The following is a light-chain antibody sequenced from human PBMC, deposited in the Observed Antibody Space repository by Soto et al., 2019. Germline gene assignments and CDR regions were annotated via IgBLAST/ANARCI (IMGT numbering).Light chain of an antibody. CDR2: GAS. Sequence: EIVLTQSPGTLSLSPGERATLSCRASQSVRDSYLAWYQQKPGQAPRLLIYGASTRATGIPDRFSGSGSGTDFTLAINRLAPADFAVYYCQQYGSSPFTFGQGSKLEIK. V-gene: IGKV3-20*01. CDR1: QSVRDSY. CDR3: QQYGSSPFT. J-gene: IGKJ2*01.